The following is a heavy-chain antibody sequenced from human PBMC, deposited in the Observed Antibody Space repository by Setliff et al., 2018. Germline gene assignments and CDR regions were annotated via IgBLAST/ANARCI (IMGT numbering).Heavy chain of an antibody. J-gene: IGHJ4*02. CDR3: AKDRVPDGVWDFDY. CDR2: ISGYGSFI. D-gene: IGHD2-15*01. Sequence: PGGSLRLSCAASGFTFDDYVMSWVRQAPGKGLEWVSSISGYGSFIYYTDSLKGRFTISRDNAKNLVYLQMNSLRVEDTALYYCAKDRVPDGVWDFDYWGQGTLVTVSS. CDR1: GFTFDDYV. V-gene: IGHV3-21*04.